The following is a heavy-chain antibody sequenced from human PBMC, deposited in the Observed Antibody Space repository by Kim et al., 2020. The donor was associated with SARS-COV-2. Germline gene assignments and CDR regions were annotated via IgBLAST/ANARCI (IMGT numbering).Heavy chain of an antibody. CDR1: GFALISYA. V-gene: IGHV3-30*03. Sequence: GGSLRLSCEVSGFALISYAMHWVRQAPGKGPQWVAVISYDGTFKYYADSVKGRFTISRDNSQNTLFLHMNNLRAEDSAVYFCVRDRVSSSSWYLPFDSWGRGTLLTLSS. CDR2: ISYDGTFK. J-gene: IGHJ4*02. D-gene: IGHD6-13*01. CDR3: VRDRVSSSSWYLPFDS.